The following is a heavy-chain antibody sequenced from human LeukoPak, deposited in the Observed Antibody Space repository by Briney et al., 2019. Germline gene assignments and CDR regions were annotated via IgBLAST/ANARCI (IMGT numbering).Heavy chain of an antibody. Sequence: PGGSQRLSCAASGFTFSSYDMHWVRQATGKGLEWVSAIGTAGDTYYPGSVKGRFTISRENAKNSLYLQMNSLRAGGTAVYYCARGLPSSRLDAFDIWGQGTMVTVSS. D-gene: IGHD6-13*01. CDR3: ARGLPSSRLDAFDI. J-gene: IGHJ3*02. V-gene: IGHV3-13*01. CDR2: IGTAGDT. CDR1: GFTFSSYD.